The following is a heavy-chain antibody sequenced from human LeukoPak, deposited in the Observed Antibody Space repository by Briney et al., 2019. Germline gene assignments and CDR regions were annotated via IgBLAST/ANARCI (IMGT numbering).Heavy chain of an antibody. CDR3: ARGRNRITMVRGVIIPYYFDY. Sequence: SETMSLTCAVYGGSFSGYYWSWIRQPPGKGLEWIGEINHSGRTNYNPSLKSRVTISVDTSKNQFSLKLSSVTAADTAVYYCARGRNRITMVRGVIIPYYFDYWGQGTLVTVSS. CDR1: GGSFSGYY. J-gene: IGHJ4*02. V-gene: IGHV4-34*01. CDR2: INHSGRT. D-gene: IGHD3-10*01.